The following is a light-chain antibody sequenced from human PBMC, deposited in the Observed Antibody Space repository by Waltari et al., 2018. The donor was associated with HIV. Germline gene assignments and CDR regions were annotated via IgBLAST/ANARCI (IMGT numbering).Light chain of an antibody. Sequence: QSVLTQAPSASGTPGQKVTISCSGSSSNIGTNTVNWYQQFPGTAPKPLIYSNNHRPSGVPDRFSGSKSGTSASLAISGLRSEDEAEYHCATWDDSLSGLVFGGGTQLTVL. CDR3: ATWDDSLSGLV. J-gene: IGLJ2*01. CDR1: SSNIGTNT. V-gene: IGLV1-44*01. CDR2: SNN.